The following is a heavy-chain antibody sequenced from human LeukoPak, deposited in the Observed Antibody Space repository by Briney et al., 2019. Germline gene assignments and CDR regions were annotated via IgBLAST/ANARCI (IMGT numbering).Heavy chain of an antibody. CDR1: GYTFTSYY. CDR3: ARVSQWLPLFDY. V-gene: IGHV1-46*01. Sequence: ASVKVSCKASGYTFTSYYMRWVRQAPGQGLEWMGIINPSGGSTSYAQKFQGRVTMTRDTSTSTVYMELSSLRSEDTAVYYCARVSQWLPLFDYWGQGTLVTVSS. CDR2: INPSGGST. J-gene: IGHJ4*02. D-gene: IGHD6-19*01.